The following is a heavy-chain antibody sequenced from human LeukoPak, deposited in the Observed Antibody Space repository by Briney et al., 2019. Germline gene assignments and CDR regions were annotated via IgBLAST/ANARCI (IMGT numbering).Heavy chain of an antibody. D-gene: IGHD6-19*01. V-gene: IGHV4-38-2*02. CDR1: GYSISRGYY. J-gene: IGHJ4*02. Sequence: SQTLSLTPTLSGYSISRGYYWGWIRQPPGKGLEWSGSIYHSVSTYYNPSLKSRVTISVDTSKNQFSLKLSSVTAADTAVYYCAKGFRPRASRVAGEFDYWGQGTLVTVSS. CDR2: IYHSVST. CDR3: AKGFRPRASRVAGEFDY.